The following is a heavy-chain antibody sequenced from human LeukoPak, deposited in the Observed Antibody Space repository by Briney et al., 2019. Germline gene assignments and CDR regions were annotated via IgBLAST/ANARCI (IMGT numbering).Heavy chain of an antibody. Sequence: GGSLRLSCAASGITISGYAMSWVRQAPGEGLEWVSALSGSGGSTYYADSVKGRFTISRDNSKNTLYLQMNSLRAEDTAVYYCAKSRGYTVTGTFDYWGQGTLVIVSS. CDR3: AKSRGYTVTGTFDY. CDR1: GITISGYA. V-gene: IGHV3-23*01. CDR2: LSGSGGST. J-gene: IGHJ4*02. D-gene: IGHD5-18*01.